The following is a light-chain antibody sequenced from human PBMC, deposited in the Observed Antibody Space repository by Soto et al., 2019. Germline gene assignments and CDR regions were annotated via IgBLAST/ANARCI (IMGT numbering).Light chain of an antibody. J-gene: IGLJ1*01. CDR2: GNS. CDR3: QSYDSSLSAV. V-gene: IGLV1-40*01. Sequence: QSVLKQPPSVSGSPGQRVTNSCTGSSSNIGAGYDVHWYQQLPGTAPKLLIYGNSNRPSGVPDRFSGSKSGTSASLAITGLQAEDEADYYCQSYDSSLSAVFGTGTKVTVL. CDR1: SSNIGAGYD.